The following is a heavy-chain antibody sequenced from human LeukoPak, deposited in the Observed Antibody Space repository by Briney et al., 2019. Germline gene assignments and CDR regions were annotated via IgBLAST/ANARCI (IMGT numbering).Heavy chain of an antibody. J-gene: IGHJ5*02. Sequence: GGSLRLSCLASGFAFSSYAMHWVRQAPGKGLEHVSTISSDGANTYYADSVKGRFTISRDTSKNTLYLQMSSLRGDDTAVYYCLKGSQGPIWQQLVPDRWGQGTQVTVSS. CDR3: LKGSQGPIWQQLVPDR. CDR1: GFAFSSYA. D-gene: IGHD6-13*01. CDR2: ISSDGANT. V-gene: IGHV3-64D*06.